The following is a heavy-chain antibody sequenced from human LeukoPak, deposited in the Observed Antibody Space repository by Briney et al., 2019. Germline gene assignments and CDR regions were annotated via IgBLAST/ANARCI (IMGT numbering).Heavy chain of an antibody. V-gene: IGHV1-69*04. J-gene: IGHJ3*02. CDR3: ARGGEMARTWGALDI. CDR2: IIPILGIA. Sequence: ASVKVSCKASGGTFSSYAISWVRQAPGQGLEWMGRIIPILGIANYAQKFQGRVTITADKSTSTAYMELSSLRSEDTAVYYCARGGEMARTWGALDIWGQGTMVTVSS. CDR1: GGTFSSYA. D-gene: IGHD3-16*01.